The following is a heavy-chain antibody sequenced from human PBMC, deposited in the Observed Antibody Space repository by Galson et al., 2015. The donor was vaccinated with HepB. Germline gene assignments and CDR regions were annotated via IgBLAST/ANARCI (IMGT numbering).Heavy chain of an antibody. V-gene: IGHV3-48*03. J-gene: IGHJ3*02. CDR3: ARDQRLGDSSSWYRGLAFDI. CDR2: ISSSGSTI. CDR1: GFTFSSYE. D-gene: IGHD6-13*01. Sequence: SLRLSCAASGFTFSSYEMNWVRQAPGKGLEWVSYISSSGSTIYYADSVKGRFTISRDNAKNSLYLQMNSLRAEDTAVYYCARDQRLGDSSSWYRGLAFDIWGQGTMVTVSS.